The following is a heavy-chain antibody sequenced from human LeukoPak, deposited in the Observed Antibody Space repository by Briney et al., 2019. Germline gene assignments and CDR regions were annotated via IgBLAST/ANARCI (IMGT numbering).Heavy chain of an antibody. D-gene: IGHD6-19*01. CDR2: SHPNSGGT. Sequence: GASVKVSCKASGYIFTGYYLHWVRQAPGQGLEWMGWSHPNSGGTNYAQKFQGRVTMTRDTSISTAYMELSSLRSDDTAVYFCARLASVPGWGQGTLVTVSS. J-gene: IGHJ1*01. CDR3: ARLASVPG. V-gene: IGHV1-2*02. CDR1: GYIFTGYY.